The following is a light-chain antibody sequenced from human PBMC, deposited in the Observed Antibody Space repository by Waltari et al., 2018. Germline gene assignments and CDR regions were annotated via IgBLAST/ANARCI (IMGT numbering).Light chain of an antibody. CDR1: SGDVGGYNF. CDR3: CSLAGSYTLI. CDR2: DVN. V-gene: IGLV2-11*01. J-gene: IGLJ2*01. Sequence: QSALTQPRSVSGSPGQSVTISCTGTSGDVGGYNFVSWYQHPPGKAPNVLLYDVNDRPAGVLVRFSGSKLGNTASLTISGLQPEDEADYYCCSLAGSYTLIFGGGTKLTVL.